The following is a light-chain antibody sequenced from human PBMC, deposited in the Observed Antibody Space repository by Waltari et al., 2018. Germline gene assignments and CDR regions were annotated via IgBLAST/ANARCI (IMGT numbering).Light chain of an antibody. CDR1: QTVSTY. J-gene: IGKJ1*01. CDR3: LQRSLWPWT. V-gene: IGKV3-11*01. Sequence: IVLTQSPATLSLSPGERATLSCRASQTVSTYLAWSQQKPGQAPRLLIYDASNRAPGVPARFSGSGSGTDFSLTISSLEPEDFAVYYCLQRSLWPWTFGQGTKVAVK. CDR2: DAS.